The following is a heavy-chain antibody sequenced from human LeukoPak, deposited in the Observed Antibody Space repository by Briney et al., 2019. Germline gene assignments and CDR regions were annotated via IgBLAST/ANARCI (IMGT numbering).Heavy chain of an antibody. CDR2: IRSRADGGTA. Sequence: PGGSLRLACAAPKFTFSTSALSWVRQAPGGGLEWVCRIRSRADGGTAEYATAVEGRFTISRDDSTNTLYLHMSNVKTEDTAVYYCAKHVYGVVSIQQWGQGTLVTVSS. J-gene: IGHJ1*01. CDR1: KFTFSTSA. CDR3: AKHVYGVVSIQQ. V-gene: IGHV3-15*01. D-gene: IGHD3-3*01.